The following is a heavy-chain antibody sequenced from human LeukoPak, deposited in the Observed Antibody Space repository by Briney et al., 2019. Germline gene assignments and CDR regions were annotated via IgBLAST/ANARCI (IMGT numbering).Heavy chain of an antibody. D-gene: IGHD4-17*01. Sequence: ASVKVSCKASGYTFTGYYMHWVRQAPGQGLEWMGWINPNSGDTKYSQKFQGRVTMTRDTSISTAYLELSRLTSDDTAVYYCARGSDFGDYLAAVYWGQGTLVTVSS. CDR3: ARGSDFGDYLAAVY. J-gene: IGHJ4*02. CDR2: INPNSGDT. CDR1: GYTFTGYY. V-gene: IGHV1-2*02.